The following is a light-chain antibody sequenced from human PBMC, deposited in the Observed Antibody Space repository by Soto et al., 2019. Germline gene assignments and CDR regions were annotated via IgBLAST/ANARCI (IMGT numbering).Light chain of an antibody. CDR3: ATWDDNLSGVV. CDR1: SSNFGGNY. Sequence: QSVLTQPPSASGTPGQRVTISCSGTSSNFGGNYVYWYQQLPGTAPKLLIYTDNQRPSGVPDRFSGSKSGTSASLAISGLRSEDEAAYYCATWDDNLSGVVFGGGTKLTVL. J-gene: IGLJ2*01. V-gene: IGLV1-47*02. CDR2: TDN.